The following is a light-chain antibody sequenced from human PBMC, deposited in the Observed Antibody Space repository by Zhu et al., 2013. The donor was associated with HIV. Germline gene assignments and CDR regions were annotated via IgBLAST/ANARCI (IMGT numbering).Light chain of an antibody. CDR1: SNDVGAYNY. CDR2: DVN. V-gene: IGLV2-11*01. CDR3: CSYAGTYILK. J-gene: IGLJ3*02. Sequence: QSALTQPRSVSGSPGQSVAISCSGTSNDVGAYNYVSWYQQHPGKAPKLMIYDVNKRPSGVPDRFSGSKSGNTASLTISGLQAEDEADYYCCSYAGTYILKFGGGTKLTVL.